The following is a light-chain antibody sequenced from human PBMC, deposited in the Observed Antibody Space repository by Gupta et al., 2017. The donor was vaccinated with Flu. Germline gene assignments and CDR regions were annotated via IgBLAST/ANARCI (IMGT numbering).Light chain of an antibody. V-gene: IGLV2-18*02. J-gene: IGLJ1*01. CDR2: DVS. CDR3: SSYTSSSTYV. CDR1: SSDVGSYNR. Sequence: QSARTQPPSVSGSPGQSVTISCTGTSSDVGSYNRVSWYQQPPGTAPKLMIYDVSNRPSGVPDRFSGSQSGNTASLTISGLQADDEADYYCSSYTSSSTYVFGTGTKVTVL.